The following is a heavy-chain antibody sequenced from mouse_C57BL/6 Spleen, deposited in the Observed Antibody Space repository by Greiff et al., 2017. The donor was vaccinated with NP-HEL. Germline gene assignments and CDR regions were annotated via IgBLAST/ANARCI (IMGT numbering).Heavy chain of an antibody. J-gene: IGHJ4*01. CDR2: ISNGGGST. Sequence: EVKLMESGGGLVQPGGSLKLSCAASGFTFSDYYMYWVRQTPEKRLEWVAYISNGGGSTYYPDTVKGRFTISRDHAKSTLYLQMNRLKSEDTAVYYCARHGITVVERGAMDYWGQGTSVTVSS. V-gene: IGHV5-12*01. D-gene: IGHD1-1*01. CDR3: ARHGITVVERGAMDY. CDR1: GFTFSDYY.